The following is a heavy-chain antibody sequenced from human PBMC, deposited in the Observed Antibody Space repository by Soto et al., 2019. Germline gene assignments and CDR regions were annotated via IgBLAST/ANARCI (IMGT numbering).Heavy chain of an antibody. CDR1: GFTFDDYA. V-gene: IGHV3-9*01. J-gene: IGHJ3*02. Sequence: SLRLSCAASGFTFDDYAMHWVRQAPGKGLEWVSGISWNSGTIGYADSVKGRFTISRDNAKNSLYLQMNSLRAEDTALYYCTKDPTAAGTYAFDIWGQGTMVTVSS. CDR3: TKDPTAAGTYAFDI. CDR2: ISWNSGTI. D-gene: IGHD6-13*01.